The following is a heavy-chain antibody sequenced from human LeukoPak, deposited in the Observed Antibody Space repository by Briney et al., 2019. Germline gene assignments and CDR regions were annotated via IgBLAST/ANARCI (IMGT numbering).Heavy chain of an antibody. CDR1: GYSFTNYW. D-gene: IGHD6-19*01. CDR3: ARDSPYSSGWRDAFDI. V-gene: IGHV5-51*01. CDR2: IYPGDSDT. Sequence: NHGESLKISCKGSGYSFTNYWIGWVRQMPGKGLEWMGIIYPGDSDTRYSPSFQGQVTISADKSISTAYLQWSSLKASDTAMYYCARDSPYSSGWRDAFDIWGQGTMVTVSS. J-gene: IGHJ3*02.